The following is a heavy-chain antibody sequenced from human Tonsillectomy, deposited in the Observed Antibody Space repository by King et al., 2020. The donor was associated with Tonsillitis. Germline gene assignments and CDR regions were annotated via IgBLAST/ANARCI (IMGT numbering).Heavy chain of an antibody. J-gene: IGHJ4*02. CDR2: FYYSGST. V-gene: IGHV4-39*01. CDR3: ASVVTATRLYYFDY. CDR1: GGSISSSSYY. D-gene: IGHD2-15*01. Sequence: LQLQESGPGLVKPSETLSLTCTVSGGSISSSSYYWGWIRQPPGKGLEWIGSFYYSGSTYSNPSLKSRVTISVETSKNQFSLRLSSVTAADTAVYYCASVVTATRLYYFDYWGQGTLVTVSS.